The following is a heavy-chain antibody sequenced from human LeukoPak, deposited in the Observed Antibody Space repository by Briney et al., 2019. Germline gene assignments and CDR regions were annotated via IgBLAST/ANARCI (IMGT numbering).Heavy chain of an antibody. CDR1: GGTFSSYA. J-gene: IGHJ5*02. D-gene: IGHD2-15*01. CDR3: ARGAATLSFDNWFDP. CDR2: IIPILGIA. V-gene: IGHV1-69*04. Sequence: GASVKVSCKASGGTFSSYAISWVRQAPGQGLEWMGRIIPILGIANYAQKFQGRVTMTRDTPISTAYMELSRLRSDDTAVYYCARGAATLSFDNWFDPWGQGTLVAVSS.